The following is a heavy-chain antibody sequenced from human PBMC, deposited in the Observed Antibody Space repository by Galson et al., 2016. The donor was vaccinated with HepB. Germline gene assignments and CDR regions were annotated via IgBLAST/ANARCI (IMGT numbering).Heavy chain of an antibody. CDR2: IDTAGDT. Sequence: ETLRLSCAASGFTFRDYDMHWVRQSTGKGLEWVSAIDTAGDTYYPDYVRGRFTISRENAKNSLYLQMNSLRAEDTAVYYCAKDRASSGWYVFDHWGQGALVTVSS. J-gene: IGHJ4*02. D-gene: IGHD6-19*01. CDR1: GFTFRDYD. CDR3: AKDRASSGWYVFDH. V-gene: IGHV3-13*01.